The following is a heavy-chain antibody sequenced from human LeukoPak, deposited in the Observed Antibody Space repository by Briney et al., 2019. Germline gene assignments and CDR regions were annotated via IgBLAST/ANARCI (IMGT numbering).Heavy chain of an antibody. V-gene: IGHV1-2*02. D-gene: IGHD3-16*01. CDR3: ARDLGSYWFDP. Sequence: GASVTVSCKASGYTFTGYYMHWVRQAPGQGLEWIGWINPNSGGTNYAQKFQGRVTMIRDTSISTAYMELSRLRSDDTAVYYCARDLGSYWFDPWGQGTLVTVSS. CDR1: GYTFTGYY. J-gene: IGHJ5*02. CDR2: INPNSGGT.